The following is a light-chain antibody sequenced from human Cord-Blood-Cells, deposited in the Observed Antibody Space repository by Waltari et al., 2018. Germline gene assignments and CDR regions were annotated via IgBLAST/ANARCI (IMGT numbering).Light chain of an antibody. CDR3: QQYGSSPPNT. CDR1: QSVSSSY. Sequence: EIVLTQSPGTLSLSPGERATLSCRARQSVSSSYLAWYQQKPCQAPRLLNYGASSRATGIPDRFSGSGSGTDFTLTISRLEPEDFAVYYGQQYGSSPPNTFGQGTKLEIK. J-gene: IGKJ2*01. V-gene: IGKV3-20*01. CDR2: GAS.